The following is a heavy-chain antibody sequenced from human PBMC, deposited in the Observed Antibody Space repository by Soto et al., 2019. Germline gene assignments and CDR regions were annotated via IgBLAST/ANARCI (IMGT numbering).Heavy chain of an antibody. CDR3: ARGATMVRGVIRKNWFDP. CDR2: INPNSGGT. J-gene: IGHJ5*02. Sequence: ASVKVSCKASGYTFSGYYMDWVRQAPGQGLEWMGWINPNSGGTNYAQKFQGWVTMTRDTSISTAYMELSRLRSDDTAVYYCARGATMVRGVIRKNWFDPWGQGTLVTVSS. D-gene: IGHD3-10*01. V-gene: IGHV1-2*04. CDR1: GYTFSGYY.